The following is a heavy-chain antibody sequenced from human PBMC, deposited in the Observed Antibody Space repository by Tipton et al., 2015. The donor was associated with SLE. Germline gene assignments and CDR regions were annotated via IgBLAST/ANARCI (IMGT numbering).Heavy chain of an antibody. CDR2: IGSSGGST. J-gene: IGHJ4*02. D-gene: IGHD2-2*01. CDR3: ARAAVEAAAWYASDY. V-gene: IGHV3-23*01. Sequence: SLRLSCAGAGFIFSGYVMSWIRQAPGKGLGWVSNIGSSGGSTYFADSVKGRFTISRDNAQNSLYLQMNNLGVEDTGVYYCARAAVEAAAWYASDYWGQGTLVTVSS. CDR1: GFIFSGYV.